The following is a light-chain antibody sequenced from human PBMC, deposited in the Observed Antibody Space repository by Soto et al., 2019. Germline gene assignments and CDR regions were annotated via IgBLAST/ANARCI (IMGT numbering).Light chain of an antibody. Sequence: EIELTQSPDTLSLSPGERATLSCRASQSVSSSYLAWYRQKPGQAPWLLIYGATNRASGVPDRFSGSGSGTDFTLTISRLEPEDFAVYYWQQYDRSPFTFGQGTRLDIK. CDR1: QSVSSSY. V-gene: IGKV3-20*01. CDR3: QQYDRSPFT. J-gene: IGKJ5*01. CDR2: GAT.